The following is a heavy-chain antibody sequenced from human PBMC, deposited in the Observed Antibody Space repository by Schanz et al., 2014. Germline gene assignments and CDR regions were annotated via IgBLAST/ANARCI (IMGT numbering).Heavy chain of an antibody. CDR3: ARGRGSDWNYGTLDY. Sequence: QVQLVQSGAEVKKPGSSVKVSCKASGGTFSSFGINWVRQAPGQGLEWMGRIIPSLGLAKYEQKFQDKVTITADTSTTTAYMELSGLRSEDTAVYYCARGRGSDWNYGTLDYWGQGTLVTVSS. CDR2: IIPSLGLA. J-gene: IGHJ4*02. D-gene: IGHD1-7*01. CDR1: GGTFSSFG. V-gene: IGHV1-69*04.